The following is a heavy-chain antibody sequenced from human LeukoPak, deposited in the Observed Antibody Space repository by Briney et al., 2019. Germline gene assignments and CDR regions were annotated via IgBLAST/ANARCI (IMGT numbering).Heavy chain of an antibody. CDR2: ITSSSSTM. Sequence: AGGSLRLSCAASGFTFSTYSMNWVRQVPGKGLEWISYITSSSSTMYYADSVKGRFTISRDNAKNSLYLQMNSLRAEDTAVYYCAKGEDSSSWYDYYYYYYMDVWGKGTTVTVSS. D-gene: IGHD6-13*01. V-gene: IGHV3-48*01. J-gene: IGHJ6*03. CDR1: GFTFSTYS. CDR3: AKGEDSSSWYDYYYYYYMDV.